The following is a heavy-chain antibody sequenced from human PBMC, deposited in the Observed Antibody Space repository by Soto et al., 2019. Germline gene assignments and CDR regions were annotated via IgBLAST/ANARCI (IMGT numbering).Heavy chain of an antibody. Sequence: SETLSLTCTVSAASFSKYYWSWIRQPPGKGLEWIGYIYFNGNTNYNPSLKRRVTISVDTSKKQISLNLTSVTNADTAVYFCASVTFGGVVLAHWGQGTLVTVS. J-gene: IGHJ4*02. D-gene: IGHD3-16*01. CDR1: AASFSKYY. CDR2: IYFNGNT. CDR3: ASVTFGGVVLAH. V-gene: IGHV4-59*13.